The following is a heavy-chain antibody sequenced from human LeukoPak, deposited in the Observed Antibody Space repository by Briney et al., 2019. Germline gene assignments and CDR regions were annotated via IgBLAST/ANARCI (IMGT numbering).Heavy chain of an antibody. CDR2: ISSTSSYI. CDR3: ARDRVLDY. J-gene: IGHJ4*02. CDR1: GFTFSSYG. V-gene: IGHV3-21*01. Sequence: GGSLRLSCAASGFTFSSYGMNWVTQAPGEGLEWVSSISSTSSYIYYADSVKGRFTISRDNAKNSLYLQMNSLRAEDTAVYYCARDRVLDYWGQGTLVTVSS.